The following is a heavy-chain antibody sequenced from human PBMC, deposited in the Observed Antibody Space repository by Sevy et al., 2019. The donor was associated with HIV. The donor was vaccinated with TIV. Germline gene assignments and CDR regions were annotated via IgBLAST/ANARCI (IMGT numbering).Heavy chain of an antibody. D-gene: IGHD6-13*01. CDR2: ISGSAGTT. J-gene: IGHJ6*02. CDR1: GFTVGTYT. Sequence: GGSLRLSCAASGFTVGTYTMNWVRQAPGKGLDWVSAISGSAGTTYYADSVQGRFTISRDNSKNRVYLQMNSLRVEDTAKYYCAKGDSTFYGMDVWGQGTTVTVSS. CDR3: AKGDSTFYGMDV. V-gene: IGHV3-23*01.